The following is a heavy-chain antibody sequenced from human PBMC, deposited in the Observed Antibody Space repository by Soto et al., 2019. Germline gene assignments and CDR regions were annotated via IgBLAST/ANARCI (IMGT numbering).Heavy chain of an antibody. D-gene: IGHD6-19*01. V-gene: IGHV3-23*01. CDR1: GFSFSSYA. J-gene: IGHJ4*02. CDR3: ASRSSGWYFDY. Sequence: EVQLLESGGGLVQPGGSLRLSCAASGFSFSSYAMNWVRQAPGKGLEWVSVISGSGGSTYYADSVKGRFTISRDNSKNTLYLQMISLRAEDTAVDYCASRSSGWYFDYWGQGTLVTVSS. CDR2: ISGSGGST.